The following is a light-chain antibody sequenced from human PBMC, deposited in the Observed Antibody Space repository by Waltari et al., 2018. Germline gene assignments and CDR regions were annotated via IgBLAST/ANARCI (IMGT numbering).Light chain of an antibody. CDR2: RAS. V-gene: IGKV3-20*01. Sequence: EIVLTQSPGTASLSPGERATLSCRASQSVGSSSLAWYQRKPGQAPRLVIYRASRRATGIPDRFIGSGSGTDFSLTISRLEPEDFAVYYCQQHGTLPATFGQGTKVEIK. CDR1: QSVGSSS. CDR3: QQHGTLPAT. J-gene: IGKJ1*01.